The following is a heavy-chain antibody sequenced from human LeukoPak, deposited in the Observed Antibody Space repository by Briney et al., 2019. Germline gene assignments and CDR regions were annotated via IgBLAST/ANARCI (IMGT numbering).Heavy chain of an antibody. V-gene: IGHV3-11*01. D-gene: IGHD3-10*01. J-gene: IGHJ3*02. CDR1: GFTFSDDF. Sequence: PGGCXRXXWAAAGFTFSDDFMSWVRQAGGKGGEWVAYISRSGSTIYYADSVKRRFTISRDNATNSLCLQMNSLRAEDTAVYYCASLYRTLLLWGAFDIWGQGTMVTVSS. CDR2: ISRSGSTI. CDR3: ASLYRTLLLWGAFDI.